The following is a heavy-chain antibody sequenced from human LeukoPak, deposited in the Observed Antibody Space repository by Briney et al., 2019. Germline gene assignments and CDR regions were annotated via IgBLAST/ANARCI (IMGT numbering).Heavy chain of an antibody. J-gene: IGHJ6*02. CDR1: GGSFSGFY. Sequence: SETLSLTCAVYGGSFSGFYWSWIRQPPKKGLEWIAEINHSGTTSYNPSLKSRVTISVDTSKNQFSLKVRSVTAADTAVYYCARGHVGSYAYYYYYGMDVWGQGTTVTVSS. D-gene: IGHD2-8*01. CDR2: INHSGTT. V-gene: IGHV4-34*01. CDR3: ARGHVGSYAYYYYYGMDV.